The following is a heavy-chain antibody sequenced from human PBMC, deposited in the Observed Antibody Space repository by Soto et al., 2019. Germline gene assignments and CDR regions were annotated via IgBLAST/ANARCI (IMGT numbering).Heavy chain of an antibody. D-gene: IGHD7-27*01. CDR1: GFTLNNYA. CDR2: MIGGSHGT. Sequence: GGSLRLSCAASGFTLNNYAVAWVRQAPGKGLEWVSTMIGGSHGTAYSDSVRGRFTVSRDNSKNSLYLQMNSLGAEDTAMYYCAKGKSTGDLDWFDPWGQGSLVTVSS. J-gene: IGHJ5*02. V-gene: IGHV3-23*01. CDR3: AKGKSTGDLDWFDP.